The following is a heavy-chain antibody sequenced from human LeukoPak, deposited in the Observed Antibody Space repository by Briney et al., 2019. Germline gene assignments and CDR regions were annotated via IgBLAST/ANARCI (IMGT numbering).Heavy chain of an antibody. CDR2: IDPSDSYT. CDR1: GYSFTSYW. CDR3: ARTPKGGYPSDV. V-gene: IGHV5-10-1*01. J-gene: IGHJ6*04. Sequence: GDSLKISCKGSGYSFTSYWSSWVRQMPGKGREWMGRIDPSDSYTNYRPSFQGHVTISADKSSSTAYLQWSSLKASDTAMYYCARTPKGGYPSDVWGKGTTVTVSS. D-gene: IGHD5-18*01.